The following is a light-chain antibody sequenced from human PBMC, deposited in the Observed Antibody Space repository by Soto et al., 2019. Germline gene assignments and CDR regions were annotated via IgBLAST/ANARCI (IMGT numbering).Light chain of an antibody. V-gene: IGKV3-15*01. Sequence: EIVMTQSPSTRSVTPGERATLSCRASQSVSSNLAWYEQRPGQAPRLLIYGASTRATGIPARFSGSGSGTEFTLTISSLQSEDFAVYYCQQYNIWPPITFGQGARLE. CDR3: QQYNIWPPIT. CDR2: GAS. J-gene: IGKJ5*01. CDR1: QSVSSN.